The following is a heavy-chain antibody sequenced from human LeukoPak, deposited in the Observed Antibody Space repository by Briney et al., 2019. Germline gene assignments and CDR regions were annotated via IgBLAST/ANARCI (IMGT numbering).Heavy chain of an antibody. Sequence: ASVKVCCKASGYTFTGYYMHWVRQAPGQGLEWMGWINPNSGGTNYAQKFQGRVTMTRDTSISTAYMELSRLRSDDTAVYYCARVPSDYDFWSGYYRAIPYFDYWGQGTLVTVSS. J-gene: IGHJ4*02. CDR3: ARVPSDYDFWSGYYRAIPYFDY. D-gene: IGHD3-3*01. V-gene: IGHV1-2*02. CDR1: GYTFTGYY. CDR2: INPNSGGT.